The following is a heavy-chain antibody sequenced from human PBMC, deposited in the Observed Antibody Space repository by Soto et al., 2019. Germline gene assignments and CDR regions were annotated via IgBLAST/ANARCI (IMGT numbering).Heavy chain of an antibody. CDR2: ISSSSSYI. J-gene: IGHJ6*02. Sequence: GGSLRLSCAASGFTFSSYSMNWVRQAPGKGLEWVSSISSSSSYIYYADSVKGRFTISRDNAKNSLYLQMNSLRAEDTAVYYCARVSFGVAGTIPYGMDVWGQGTTVTAP. CDR3: ARVSFGVAGTIPYGMDV. D-gene: IGHD6-19*01. V-gene: IGHV3-21*01. CDR1: GFTFSSYS.